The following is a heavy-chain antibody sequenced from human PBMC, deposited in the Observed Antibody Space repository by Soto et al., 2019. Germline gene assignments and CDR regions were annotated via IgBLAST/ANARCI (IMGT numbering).Heavy chain of an antibody. J-gene: IGHJ4*02. CDR1: GFTFSNCA. CDR2: ISGSGDDT. Sequence: QLLESGGGFVQPGGSLRLSCVASGFTFSNCAMAWVRQTPGEGLEWVSAISGSGDDTFYADSMKGRFTISRDNSMDTLYLQINSLRAEDTAVYYCANPIPKTGTTFGFWGQGTLVTVSS. V-gene: IGHV3-23*01. D-gene: IGHD1-1*01. CDR3: ANPIPKTGTTFGF.